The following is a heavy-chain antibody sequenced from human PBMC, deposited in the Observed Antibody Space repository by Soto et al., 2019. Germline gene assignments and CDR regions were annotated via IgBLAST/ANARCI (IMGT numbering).Heavy chain of an antibody. Sequence: GASVKVSCKVSGYTLTELSMHWVRQAPGKGLEWMGWISAYNGNTNYAQKLQGRVTMTTDTSTSTAYMELRSLRSDDTAVYYCARAGIAARPPPRWFDPWGQGTLVTVSS. V-gene: IGHV1-18*01. J-gene: IGHJ5*02. CDR3: ARAGIAARPPPRWFDP. CDR1: GYTLTELS. D-gene: IGHD6-6*01. CDR2: ISAYNGNT.